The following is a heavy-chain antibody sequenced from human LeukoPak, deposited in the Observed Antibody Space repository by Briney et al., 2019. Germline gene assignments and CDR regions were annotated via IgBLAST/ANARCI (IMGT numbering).Heavy chain of an antibody. Sequence: GRSLRLSCAVSGFTFSTYGMHWVRQAPGKGLEWVAVISYDGSNEYYADSVKGRFTISRDNSKNTLYLQMSSLRAEDTAVYYCAKEFNRGLPDYWGQGTLVTVPS. CDR1: GFTFSTYG. D-gene: IGHD2-21*01. CDR3: AKEFNRGLPDY. J-gene: IGHJ4*02. V-gene: IGHV3-30*18. CDR2: ISYDGSNE.